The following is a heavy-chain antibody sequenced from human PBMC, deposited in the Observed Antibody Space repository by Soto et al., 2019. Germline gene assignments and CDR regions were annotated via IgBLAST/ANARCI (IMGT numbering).Heavy chain of an antibody. Sequence: QVQLVQSGAEAKRPGASVKVYCKASGYTFTSHAIPWVRQAPGQRPEWMGWINAANGNTKYSQKFQGRVTITRDTSANTAYMELNSLRSEDRAVYYFARGSGSYCPYFDYWGQGTLVTVSS. J-gene: IGHJ4*02. V-gene: IGHV1-3*01. CDR1: GYTFTSHA. CDR3: ARGSGSYCPYFDY. D-gene: IGHD1-26*01. CDR2: INAANGNT.